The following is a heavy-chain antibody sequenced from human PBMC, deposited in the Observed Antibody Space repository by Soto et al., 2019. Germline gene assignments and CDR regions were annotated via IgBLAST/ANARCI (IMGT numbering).Heavy chain of an antibody. CDR2: INPSGGST. V-gene: IGHV1-46*01. CDR1: GYTFTSYY. CDR3: ARDQGDYIWGSYRYFDY. D-gene: IGHD3-16*02. Sequence: ASVKVSCKASGYTFTSYYIHWVRQAPGQGLEWMGIINPSGGSTSYAQKFQGRVTMTRDTSTSTVYMELSSLRSEDTAVYYCARDQGDYIWGSYRYFDYWGQGTLVTVSS. J-gene: IGHJ4*02.